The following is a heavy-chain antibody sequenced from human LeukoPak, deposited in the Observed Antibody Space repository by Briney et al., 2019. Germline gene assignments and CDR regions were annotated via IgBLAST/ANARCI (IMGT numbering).Heavy chain of an antibody. V-gene: IGHV1-18*01. D-gene: IGHD2-2*01. Sequence: GASVKVSCKASGYTFTGFSISWVRQAPGQGLEWMGWINTHNGNTKYTQKFQGRVTMTRGKFTSTAYMELTSLTSDDTAVYYCARDDAPAGSESYCRRISCYLGRLDVWGQGTTITVSS. J-gene: IGHJ6*02. CDR3: ARDDAPAGSESYCRRISCYLGRLDV. CDR2: INTHNGNT. CDR1: GYTFTGFS.